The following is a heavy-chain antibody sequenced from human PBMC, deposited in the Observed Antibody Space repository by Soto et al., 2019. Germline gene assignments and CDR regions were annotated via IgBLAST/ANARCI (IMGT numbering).Heavy chain of an antibody. CDR2: IHYSGST. Sequence: SETLSLTCTVSGGSISSYYWSWIRQPPGKGLEYIGYIHYSGSTNYKPSLGSRVTISVDTSKNQFSLKLSSVTAADTAVYYCARHWTGLDYWGQGTLVTVSS. CDR1: GGSISSYY. J-gene: IGHJ4*02. CDR3: ARHWTGLDY. D-gene: IGHD2-8*02. V-gene: IGHV4-59*08.